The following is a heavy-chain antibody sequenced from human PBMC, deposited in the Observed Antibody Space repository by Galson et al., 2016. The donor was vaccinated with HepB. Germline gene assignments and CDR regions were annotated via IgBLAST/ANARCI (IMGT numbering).Heavy chain of an antibody. CDR2: IKEDGSEK. Sequence: SLRLSCAASGFNFGNYWMSWVRQAPGMGLEWVANIKEDGSEKYYVDSAKGRFTISRDNAHNSLYLQMNSLRAEDTAVYYCAREAVAGDVGAFDIWGQGTMVTVSS. V-gene: IGHV3-7*01. D-gene: IGHD6-19*01. CDR3: AREAVAGDVGAFDI. CDR1: GFNFGNYW. J-gene: IGHJ3*02.